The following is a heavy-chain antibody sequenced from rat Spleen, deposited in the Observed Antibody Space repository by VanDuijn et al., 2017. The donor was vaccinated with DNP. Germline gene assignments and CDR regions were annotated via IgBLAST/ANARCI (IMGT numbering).Heavy chain of an antibody. V-gene: IGHV5-58*01. J-gene: IGHJ4*01. CDR2: INTDGGST. D-gene: IGHD1-11*01. CDR3: AKSLPWGSRGAMDA. Sequence: EVQLVETGGGLVQPGRSLKLSCVASGFTFSSYWMYWIRQAPGKGLEWVASINTDGGSTYYPDSVKGRFTISRDNAENTVYLQMNSLRSEDTATYYCAKSLPWGSRGAMDAWGQGTSVTVSS. CDR1: GFTFSSYW.